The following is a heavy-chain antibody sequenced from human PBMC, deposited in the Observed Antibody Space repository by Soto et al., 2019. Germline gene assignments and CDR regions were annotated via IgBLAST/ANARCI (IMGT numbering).Heavy chain of an antibody. J-gene: IGHJ6*02. CDR3: ARGTGSYCTNGVCPVRGGMDV. CDR1: GGSFSGYY. D-gene: IGHD2-8*01. Sequence: SETLSLTCAVYGGSFSGYYWSWIRQPPGKGLEWIGEINHSGSTNYNPSLKSRVTISVDTSKNQFSLKLSSVTAADTAVYYCARGTGSYCTNGVCPVRGGMDVWGQGTTVTVSS. CDR2: INHSGST. V-gene: IGHV4-34*01.